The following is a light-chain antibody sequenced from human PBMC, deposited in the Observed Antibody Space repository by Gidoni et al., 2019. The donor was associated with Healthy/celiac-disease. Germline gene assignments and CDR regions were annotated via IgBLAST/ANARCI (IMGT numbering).Light chain of an antibody. CDR1: QSVSSN. Sequence: ELVMPQSPATLSVSPGESATLSSRASQSVSSNLSWYQQKPVQAPRLLIYGASTRANGIQARFSGSGSGIELTLTISSLQSEDVAVYYCQQYNNWPPYTFGQGTKLEIK. V-gene: IGKV3-15*01. J-gene: IGKJ2*01. CDR2: GAS. CDR3: QQYNNWPPYT.